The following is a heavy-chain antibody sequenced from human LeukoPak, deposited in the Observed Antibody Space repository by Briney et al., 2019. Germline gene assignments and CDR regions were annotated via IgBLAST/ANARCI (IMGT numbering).Heavy chain of an antibody. CDR1: GYTFTSYA. Sequence: ASVTVSCTASGYTFTSYAMHWVRQAPGQRLEWMGWINAGNGNTKYSQKFQGRVTITRDTSASTAYMELSSLRSEDTAVYYCARGYFDWLLSFDYWGQGTLVTVSS. CDR3: ARGYFDWLLSFDY. J-gene: IGHJ4*02. V-gene: IGHV1-3*01. CDR2: INAGNGNT. D-gene: IGHD3-9*01.